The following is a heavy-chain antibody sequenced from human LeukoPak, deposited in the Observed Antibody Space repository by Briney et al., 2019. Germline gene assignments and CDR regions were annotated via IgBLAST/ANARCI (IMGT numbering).Heavy chain of an antibody. J-gene: IGHJ4*02. CDR3: ATAGFGGFDY. CDR1: GYTFTGYY. D-gene: IGHD3-3*01. V-gene: IGHV1-2*02. CDR2: INPKSGDI. Sequence: ASVEVSCKASGYTFTGYYIHWVRQAPGQGLEWMGWINPKSGDINYAQKFQGRVIMTRDTSISTAYMELRRLRSDDTAVYYCATAGFGGFDYWGQGTLVTVSS.